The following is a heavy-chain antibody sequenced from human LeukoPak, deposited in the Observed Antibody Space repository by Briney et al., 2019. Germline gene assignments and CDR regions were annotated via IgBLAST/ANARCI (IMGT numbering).Heavy chain of an antibody. D-gene: IGHD4-17*01. CDR2: INSDGSST. CDR1: GFTFSSNY. J-gene: IGHJ4*02. CDR3: ARDTDTVTTILDY. V-gene: IGHV3-74*01. Sequence: GGSLRLSCAASGFTFSSNYMSWVRQAPGKGLEWVSRINSDGSSTSYADSVKGRFTISRDNAKNTLYLQMNSLRAEDTAVYYCARDTDTVTTILDYWGQGTLVTVSS.